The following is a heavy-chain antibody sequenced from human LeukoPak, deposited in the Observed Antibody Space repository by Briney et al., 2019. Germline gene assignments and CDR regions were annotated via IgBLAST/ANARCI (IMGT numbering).Heavy chain of an antibody. CDR2: IYYSGST. J-gene: IGHJ4*02. D-gene: IGHD5-18*01. CDR3: ARETWIQLCYPEAFDY. CDR1: GGSISSYY. V-gene: IGHV4-59*01. Sequence: SETLSLTCTVSGGSISSYYWSWIRQPPGKGLEWIRYIYYSGSTNYNPSLKSRVTISVDTSKNQFSLKLSSVTAADTAVYYCARETWIQLCYPEAFDYWGQGTLVTVSS.